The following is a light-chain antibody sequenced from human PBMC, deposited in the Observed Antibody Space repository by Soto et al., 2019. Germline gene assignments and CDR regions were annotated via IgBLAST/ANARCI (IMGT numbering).Light chain of an antibody. CDR2: DAS. CDR3: QQRSNWPPLFT. CDR1: QSVSSY. V-gene: IGKV3-11*01. J-gene: IGKJ3*01. Sequence: EIVLPQSPATLALSPGERAPLSCRSSQSVSSYLAWYQHKPGQSPRLLIYDASNRATGIPARFSGSGSGTDFTLTISSLEPEDFAVYYCQQRSNWPPLFTFGPGTKVDIK.